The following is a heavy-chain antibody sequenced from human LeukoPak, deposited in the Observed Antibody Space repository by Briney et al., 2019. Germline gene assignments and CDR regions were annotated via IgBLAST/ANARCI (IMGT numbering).Heavy chain of an antibody. CDR2: ISGSGGST. V-gene: IGHV3-23*01. Sequence: GGSLRLSCAASGFTFSSYAMSWVRQAPGKGLEWVSAISGSGGSTYYAASVKGRFTISRDNSKNTLYLQMNSLRAEDTAVYYCAKDLSRYYYDSSGFSDYWGQGTLVTVSS. J-gene: IGHJ4*02. CDR1: GFTFSSYA. D-gene: IGHD3-22*01. CDR3: AKDLSRYYYDSSGFSDY.